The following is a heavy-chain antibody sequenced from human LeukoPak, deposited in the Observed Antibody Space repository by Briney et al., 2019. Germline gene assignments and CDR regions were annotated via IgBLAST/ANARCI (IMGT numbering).Heavy chain of an antibody. D-gene: IGHD6-19*01. CDR3: AKDRRRIAVAGISPFDY. V-gene: IGHV4-4*07. J-gene: IGHJ4*02. CDR1: GGSISSYY. Sequence: PSETLSLTCTVSGGSISSYYWSWIRQPAGKGLEWIGRIYTSGSTNYNPSLKSRVTMSVDTSKNQFSLKLSSVTAADTAVYYCAKDRRRIAVAGISPFDYWGQGTLVTVSS. CDR2: IYTSGST.